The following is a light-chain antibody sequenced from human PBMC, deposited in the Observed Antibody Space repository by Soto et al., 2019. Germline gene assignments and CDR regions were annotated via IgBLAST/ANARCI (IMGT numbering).Light chain of an antibody. CDR2: GAS. J-gene: IGKJ4*01. V-gene: IGKV3-15*01. CDR1: QSVYST. Sequence: EIVMTQSPATLSVSPGERATHSCRASQSVYSTLAWYQQKPGQAPRLLIYGASTRATSIPARFSGTGSATEFTLTISSLQSEDSAVYYCQQYNKWPLTFGGGTKVEIK. CDR3: QQYNKWPLT.